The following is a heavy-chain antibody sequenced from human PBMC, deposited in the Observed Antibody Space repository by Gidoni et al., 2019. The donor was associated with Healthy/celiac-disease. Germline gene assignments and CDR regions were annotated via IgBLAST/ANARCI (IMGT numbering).Heavy chain of an antibody. D-gene: IGHD2-15*01. CDR2: ISYDGSNK. J-gene: IGHJ4*02. V-gene: IGHV3-30-3*01. Sequence: QVQLVESGGGVVQPGRSLRLSCPASGFTFSSYAMHWVRQAPGKGLEWVAVISYDGSNKYYADSVKGRVTISRDNSKNTRYLQMNSLRAEDTAVYYCARETLDYCSGGSCYGRTFDYWGQGTLVTVSS. CDR1: GFTFSSYA. CDR3: ARETLDYCSGGSCYGRTFDY.